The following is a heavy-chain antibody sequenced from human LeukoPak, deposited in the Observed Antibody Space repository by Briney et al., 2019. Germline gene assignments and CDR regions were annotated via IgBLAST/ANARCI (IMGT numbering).Heavy chain of an antibody. D-gene: IGHD5-18*01. V-gene: IGHV3-11*04. CDR2: ISSSSSTI. J-gene: IGHJ4*02. Sequence: GGSLRLSCAASGFTFSDYYMSWIRQAPGKGLEWVSYISSSSSTIYYADSVKGRFTISRDNEKNSLYLQMNSLRAEDTAVYYCARDDTAMVNFFDYWGQGTLVTVSS. CDR3: ARDDTAMVNFFDY. CDR1: GFTFSDYY.